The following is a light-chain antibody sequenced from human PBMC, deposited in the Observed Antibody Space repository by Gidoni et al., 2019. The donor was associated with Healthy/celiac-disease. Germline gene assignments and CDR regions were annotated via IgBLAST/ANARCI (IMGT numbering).Light chain of an antibody. J-gene: IGKJ1*01. Sequence: ESVETQSPGTRTLSPGERATRSCRASQSVSNSYLAWYQQKPGQPLRLLIYGASSMATGIPVRFSVSVSGTDFTLTISILEPEDFAVSYCQHYVSSPRTFGQGPKVEIK. V-gene: IGKV3-20*01. CDR1: QSVSNSY. CDR3: QHYVSSPRT. CDR2: GAS.